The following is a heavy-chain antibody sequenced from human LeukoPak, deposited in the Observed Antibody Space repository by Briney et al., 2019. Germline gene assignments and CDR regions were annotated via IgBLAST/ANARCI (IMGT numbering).Heavy chain of an antibody. D-gene: IGHD3-16*01. CDR2: IYYSGST. V-gene: IGHV4-39*01. Sequence: PSETLSLTCTVSGGSISSSSYYWGWIRQPPGKGLEWIGSIYYSGSTYYNPSLKSRVTISVDTSKNQFSLKLSSVTAADTAVYYCARRRSLGGPIDYWGQGTLVTVSS. CDR3: ARRRSLGGPIDY. CDR1: GGSISSSSYY. J-gene: IGHJ4*02.